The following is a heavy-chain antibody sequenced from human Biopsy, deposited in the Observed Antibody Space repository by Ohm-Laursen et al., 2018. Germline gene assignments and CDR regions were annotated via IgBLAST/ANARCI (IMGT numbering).Heavy chain of an antibody. Sequence: SSVKVSCKASGYTFTDSYMHWVRQAPGQGLEWMGWINPNSGGTNYAQKFQGRVTMTRDTSMSTAYMELNRLRSDDTAVYYCARGGLNYWYFDLGGRDTLVTVSS. J-gene: IGHJ2*01. V-gene: IGHV1-2*02. CDR2: INPNSGGT. CDR3: ARGGLNYWYFDL. CDR1: GYTFTDSY. D-gene: IGHD1-26*01.